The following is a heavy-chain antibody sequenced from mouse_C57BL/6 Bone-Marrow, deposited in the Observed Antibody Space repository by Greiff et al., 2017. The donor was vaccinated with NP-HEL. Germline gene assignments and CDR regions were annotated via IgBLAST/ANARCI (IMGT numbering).Heavy chain of an antibody. CDR1: GYTFTDYE. V-gene: IGHV1-15*01. CDR3: TDDGYYLFDY. CDR2: IDPETGGT. D-gene: IGHD2-3*01. J-gene: IGHJ2*01. Sequence: VQLQQSGAELVRPGASVTLSCKASGYTFTDYEMHWVKQTPVHGLEWIGAIDPETGGTAYNQKFTGKAILTADKSSSTAYMERRSLTSEDSAVYYCTDDGYYLFDYWGQGTTLTVSS.